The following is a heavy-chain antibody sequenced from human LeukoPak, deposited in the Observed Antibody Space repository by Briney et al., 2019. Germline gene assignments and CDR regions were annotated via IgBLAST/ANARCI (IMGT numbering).Heavy chain of an antibody. J-gene: IGHJ3*02. CDR2: ISSTGSNI. CDR1: GFTFSSYS. Sequence: GGSLRLSCAASGFTFSSYSMNWVRQAPGKGLEWVSYISSTGSNIHYADPVKGRFTISRDNGKNSLYLQMNSLRDEDTAVYYSARGLIYCGGDCYRAFDIWGQGTMVTVSS. D-gene: IGHD2-21*02. V-gene: IGHV3-48*02. CDR3: ARGLIYCGGDCYRAFDI.